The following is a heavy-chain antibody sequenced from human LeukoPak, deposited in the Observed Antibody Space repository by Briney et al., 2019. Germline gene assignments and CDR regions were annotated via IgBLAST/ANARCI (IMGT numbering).Heavy chain of an antibody. J-gene: IGHJ4*02. V-gene: IGHV3-23*01. Sequence: GGSLRLSCAASGFTFSSYAMSWVRQAPGKGLEWVSAISGSGGSTYYADSVKGRFTISRDDAKDSLYLQMNSLRDEDTAVYYCARERVSVVRGGIGYWGQGTLVTVSS. CDR1: GFTFSSYA. D-gene: IGHD3-10*01. CDR2: ISGSGGST. CDR3: ARERVSVVRGGIGY.